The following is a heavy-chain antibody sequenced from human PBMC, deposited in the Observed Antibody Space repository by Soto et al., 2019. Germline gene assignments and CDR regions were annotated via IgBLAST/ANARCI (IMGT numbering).Heavy chain of an antibody. D-gene: IGHD2-15*01. CDR3: ARPTYCSGGSCYPWGFDY. CDR2: IIPILGTA. J-gene: IGHJ4*02. V-gene: IGHV1-69*01. Sequence: QVQLVQSGAEVKKPGSSVKVSCKASGGTFSSYAISWVRQAPGQGLEWMGGIIPILGTANYAQKFQGRVTITADESTSTAYMELSSLRSEDTAVYYCARPTYCSGGSCYPWGFDYWGQGTLVTVSS. CDR1: GGTFSSYA.